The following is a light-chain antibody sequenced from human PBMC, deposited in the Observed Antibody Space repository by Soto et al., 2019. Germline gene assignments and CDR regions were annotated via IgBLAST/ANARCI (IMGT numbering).Light chain of an antibody. CDR1: SSDVGSYNL. J-gene: IGLJ2*01. Sequence: QSALTQPASVSGSPGQSITISCTGTSSDVGSYNLVSWYQHHPGKAPKLMIYEGTKRPSGVSNRFSGSKSGNTASLTVSGLQAEDEADYYCCSYVNDNNVLFGGGTKLTVL. V-gene: IGLV2-23*01. CDR2: EGT. CDR3: CSYVNDNNVL.